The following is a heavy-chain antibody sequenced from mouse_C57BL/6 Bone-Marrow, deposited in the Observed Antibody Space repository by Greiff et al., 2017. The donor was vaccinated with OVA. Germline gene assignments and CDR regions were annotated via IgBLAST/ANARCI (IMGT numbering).Heavy chain of an antibody. CDR1: GYAFSSYW. Sequence: QVQLQQSGAELVKPGASVKISCKASGYAFSSYWMNWVKQRPGKGLEWIGQIYPGDGDTNYNGKFKGKATLTADKSSSTAYMQLSSLTSEDSAVYFCARSRIYYGNYDYWGQGTTLTVSS. V-gene: IGHV1-80*01. CDR2: IYPGDGDT. J-gene: IGHJ2*01. CDR3: ARSRIYYGNYDY. D-gene: IGHD2-1*01.